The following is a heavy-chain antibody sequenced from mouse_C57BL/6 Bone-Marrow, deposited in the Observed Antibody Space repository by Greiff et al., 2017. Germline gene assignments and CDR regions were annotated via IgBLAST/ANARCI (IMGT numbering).Heavy chain of an antibody. D-gene: IGHD1-1*01. CDR2: IDPSDSYT. J-gene: IGHJ1*03. Sequence: QVHVKQPGAELVMPGASVKLSCKASGYTFTSYWMHWVKQRPGQGLEWIGEIDPSDSYTNYNQKFKGKSTLTVDKSSSTAYMQLSSLTSEDSAVYYCARSHYGSSYDWYFDVWGTGTTVTVSS. CDR1: GYTFTSYW. V-gene: IGHV1-69*01. CDR3: ARSHYGSSYDWYFDV.